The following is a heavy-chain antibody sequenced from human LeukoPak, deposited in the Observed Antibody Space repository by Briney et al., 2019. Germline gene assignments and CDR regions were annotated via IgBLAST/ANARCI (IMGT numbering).Heavy chain of an antibody. J-gene: IGHJ5*02. CDR2: INPNSGVT. Sequence: ASVKVSXKASGYTFTGYYMHWVRQAPGQGLEWMGWINPNSGVTNYAQKFQGRVTMTRDTSISTAYMELTSDDTALYYCARGGCTSTSCYWREDWFDPWGQGTLVTVSS. CDR3: ARGGCTSTSCYWREDWFDP. CDR1: GYTFTGYY. V-gene: IGHV1-2*02. D-gene: IGHD2-2*01.